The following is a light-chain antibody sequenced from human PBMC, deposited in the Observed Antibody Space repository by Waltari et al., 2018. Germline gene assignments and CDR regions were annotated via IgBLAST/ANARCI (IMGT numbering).Light chain of an antibody. J-gene: IGLJ3*02. V-gene: IGLV3-19*01. CDR1: SLRSYY. CDR3: NSRDSSGNHLV. CDR2: GKN. Sequence: SSELTQDPAVSVALGQTVRITCQGDSLRSYYASWYQQKPGQAPVLVIYGKNNRPSWIPYRFSCSSSGNTASLTITGAQAEDEADYYCNSRDSSGNHLVFGGGTKLTVL.